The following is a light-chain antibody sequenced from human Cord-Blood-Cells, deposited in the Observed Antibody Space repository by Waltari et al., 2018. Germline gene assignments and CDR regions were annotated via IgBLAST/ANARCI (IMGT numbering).Light chain of an antibody. V-gene: IGKV2-28*01. CDR1: QSLLHSNGYNY. CDR2: LGS. Sequence: EIVMTHSPLSLPVAPGEPASISCRASQSLLHSNGYNYLDWYLQKPGQSSQLLIYLGSNRASGVPDRFSGSGSGTDFTLKISRVEAEDVGVYYCMQALQTPLTFGGGTKVEIK. J-gene: IGKJ4*01. CDR3: MQALQTPLT.